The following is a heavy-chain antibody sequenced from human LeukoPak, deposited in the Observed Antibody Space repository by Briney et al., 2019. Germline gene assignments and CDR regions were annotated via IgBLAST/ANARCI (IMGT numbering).Heavy chain of an antibody. CDR3: ARGASSWYGYYYYYMDV. CDR1: GYSFTSYW. CDR2: IYPGDSDT. Sequence: GESLKISCKGSGYSFTSYWIGWVRQMPGKGLEWMGIIYPGDSDTRYSPSFQGQVTISADKSISTAYLQWSSLKASDTAMYYCARGASSWYGYYYYYMDVWGKGTTVTISS. D-gene: IGHD6-13*01. J-gene: IGHJ6*03. V-gene: IGHV5-51*01.